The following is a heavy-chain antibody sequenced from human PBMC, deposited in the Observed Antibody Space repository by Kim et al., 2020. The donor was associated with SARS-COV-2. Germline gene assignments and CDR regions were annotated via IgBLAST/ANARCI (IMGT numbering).Heavy chain of an antibody. V-gene: IGHV1-69*13. CDR2: IIPIFGTA. CDR1: GGTFSSYA. D-gene: IGHD3-22*01. Sequence: SVKVSCKASGGTFSSYAISWVRQAPGQGLEWMGGIIPIFGTANYAQKFQGRVTITADESTSTAYMELSSLRSEDTAVYYCARDPDYYDSSGHHDAFDIWGQGTMVTVSS. J-gene: IGHJ3*02. CDR3: ARDPDYYDSSGHHDAFDI.